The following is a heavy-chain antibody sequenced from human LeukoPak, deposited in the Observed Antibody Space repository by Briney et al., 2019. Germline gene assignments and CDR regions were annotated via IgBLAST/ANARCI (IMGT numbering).Heavy chain of an antibody. Sequence: GGSLRLSCAASGFTFSSYAMSWVRQAPGKGLEWVSAISGSGGSTYYADSVKGRFTISRDNSKNTLYLQMNSLRAEDTAVYYCANQYYYDSSGYLRAFDIWGQGAMVTVSS. CDR1: GFTFSSYA. V-gene: IGHV3-23*01. D-gene: IGHD3-22*01. CDR2: ISGSGGST. J-gene: IGHJ3*02. CDR3: ANQYYYDSSGYLRAFDI.